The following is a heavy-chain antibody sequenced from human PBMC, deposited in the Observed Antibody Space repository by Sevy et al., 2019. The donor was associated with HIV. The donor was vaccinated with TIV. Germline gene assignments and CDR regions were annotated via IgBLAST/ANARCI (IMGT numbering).Heavy chain of an antibody. J-gene: IGHJ4*02. CDR2: LRSDSSVM. CDR1: GFSFSDEP. Sequence: GGSLRLSCVASGFSFSDEPMNWVRRAPGKGLEWISILRSDSSVMAYADTVRGRFTVSRDNARNQLSLQLNSLRDEDTALYYCVRDTQFGFDYWGQGTLVTVSS. V-gene: IGHV3-48*02. D-gene: IGHD3-16*01. CDR3: VRDTQFGFDY.